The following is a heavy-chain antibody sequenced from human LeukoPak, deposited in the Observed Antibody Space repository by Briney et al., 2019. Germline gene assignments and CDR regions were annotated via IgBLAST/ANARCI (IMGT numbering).Heavy chain of an antibody. Sequence: SETLSLTCTVSGGSISSYHWSWIRQPPGKGLEWIGYIYYSGSTNYNPSLKSRVTISVDTSKNQFSLKLSSVTAADTAVYYCARGVDTAMPGYYYGMDVWGQGTTVTVSS. J-gene: IGHJ6*02. CDR1: GGSISSYH. V-gene: IGHV4-59*08. CDR3: ARGVDTAMPGYYYGMDV. D-gene: IGHD5-18*01. CDR2: IYYSGST.